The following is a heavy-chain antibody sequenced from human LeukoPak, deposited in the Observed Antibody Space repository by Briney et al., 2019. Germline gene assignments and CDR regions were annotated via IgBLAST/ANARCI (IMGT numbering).Heavy chain of an antibody. CDR1: GFTFSSYA. CDR3: AKVMYSSGWYGEHEYFQH. Sequence: GGSLRLSCAASGFTFSSYAMSWVRQAPGKGLEWVSAISGSGGSTYYADSVKGRFTISRDNSKNTLYLQMNSPRAEDTAVYYCAKVMYSSGWYGEHEYFQHWGQGTLVTVSS. D-gene: IGHD6-19*01. CDR2: ISGSGGST. V-gene: IGHV3-23*01. J-gene: IGHJ1*01.